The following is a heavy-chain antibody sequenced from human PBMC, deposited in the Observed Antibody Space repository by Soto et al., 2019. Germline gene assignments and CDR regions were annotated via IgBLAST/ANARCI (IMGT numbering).Heavy chain of an antibody. CDR1: GYTFTSYD. J-gene: IGHJ6*02. V-gene: IGHV1-8*01. CDR2: MNPNSGNT. Sequence: ASVKVSCKASGYTFTSYDINWVRQATGQGLEWMGWMNPNSGNTGYAQKFQGRVTMTRNTSISTAYMELSSLRSKDTAVYYCARGAYYDFWSGYTDYYYYYGMDVWGQGTTVTVS. CDR3: ARGAYYDFWSGYTDYYYYYGMDV. D-gene: IGHD3-3*01.